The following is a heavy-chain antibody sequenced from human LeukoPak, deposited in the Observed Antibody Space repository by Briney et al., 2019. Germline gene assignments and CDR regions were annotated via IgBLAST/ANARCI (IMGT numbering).Heavy chain of an antibody. CDR2: INPNSGGT. V-gene: IGHV1-2*02. D-gene: IGHD3-3*01. J-gene: IGHJ4*02. CDR3: ARDYLDDFWSGYYIY. Sequence: ASVKVSCKASGGTFSSYAISWVRQAPGQGLEWMGWINPNSGGTNYAQKFQGRVTMTRDTSISTAYMELSRLRSDDTAVYYCARDYLDDFWSGYYIYWGQGTLVTVSS. CDR1: GGTFSSYA.